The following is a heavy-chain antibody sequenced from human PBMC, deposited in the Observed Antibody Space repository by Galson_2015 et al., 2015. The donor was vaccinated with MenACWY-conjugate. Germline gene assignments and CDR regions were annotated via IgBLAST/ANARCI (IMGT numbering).Heavy chain of an antibody. CDR3: ARDISSWYFDL. CDR2: IWHDGSKK. CDR1: GLTFSDYG. V-gene: IGHV3-33*01. J-gene: IGHJ2*01. Sequence: SLRLSCAASGLTFSDYGMHWVRQAPGKGLEWVAVIWHDGSKKFYVDSVKGRFTISRDNSKSTLSLQMNSLRAEDTAVYYYARDISSWYFDLWGRGTLVTVSS.